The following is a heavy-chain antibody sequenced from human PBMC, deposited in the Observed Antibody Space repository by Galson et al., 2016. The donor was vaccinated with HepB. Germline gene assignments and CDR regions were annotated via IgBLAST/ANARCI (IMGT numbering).Heavy chain of an antibody. V-gene: IGHV3-23*01. CDR2: ISRSGDRT. D-gene: IGHD3-22*01. CDR3: AKWGPHHDTGGYYYPRG. J-gene: IGHJ4*02. CDR1: GFNFNLYS. Sequence: SLRLSCAASGFNFNLYSMTWIRQAPGKGLEWVSAISRSGDRTKYADSVEGRFSISRDNSKDTTYLHMTGLRAEDTAVYFCAKWGPHHDTGGYYYPRGWGQGTLVTVSS.